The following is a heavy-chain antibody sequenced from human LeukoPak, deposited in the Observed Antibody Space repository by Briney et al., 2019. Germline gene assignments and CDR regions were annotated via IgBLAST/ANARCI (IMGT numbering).Heavy chain of an antibody. D-gene: IGHD3-10*01. Sequence: GGSLRLSCAASGFTFSSYAMSWVRQAPGKGLEWVSAISGSGGSTYYADSVKGRFTISRDNSKNTLYLQMNSLRAEDTAVYYCANESTMVRGVITAIDYWGQGTLVTVSS. CDR3: ANESTMVRGVITAIDY. J-gene: IGHJ4*02. CDR2: ISGSGGST. V-gene: IGHV3-23*01. CDR1: GFTFSSYA.